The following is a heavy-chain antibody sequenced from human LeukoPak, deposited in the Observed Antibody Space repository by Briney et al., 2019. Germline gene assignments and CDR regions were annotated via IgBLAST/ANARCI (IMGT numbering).Heavy chain of an antibody. CDR3: ARAGFALAPHRGTPFDY. V-gene: IGHV4-34*01. CDR2: INHSGST. Sequence: SETLSLTCAVYGGSFSGYYWSWIRQPPGKGLEWIGEINHSGSTNYNSSLKSRATISVDTSKNQFSLILSSVTAADTAVYYCARAGFALAPHRGTPFDYWGQGTLVTVSS. CDR1: GGSFSGYY. D-gene: IGHD6-6*01. J-gene: IGHJ4*02.